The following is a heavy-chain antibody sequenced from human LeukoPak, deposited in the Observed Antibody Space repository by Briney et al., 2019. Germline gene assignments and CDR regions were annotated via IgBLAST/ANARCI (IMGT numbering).Heavy chain of an antibody. D-gene: IGHD1-26*01. CDR1: GFTFSSYN. J-gene: IGHJ6*03. CDR2: ITTSSTHT. V-gene: IGHV3-21*01. CDR3: ARDPYNGNYGDSYYYYMDV. Sequence: GGSLRLSCAASGFTFSSYNMNWVRQAPGKGLEWVSSITTSSTHTFYADSVKGRFTISRDNAKNSLYLQMNSLRAEDTAIYYCARDPYNGNYGDSYYYYMDVWGKGTTVTISS.